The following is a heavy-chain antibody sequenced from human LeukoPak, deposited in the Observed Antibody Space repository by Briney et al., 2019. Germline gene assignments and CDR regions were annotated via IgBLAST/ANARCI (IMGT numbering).Heavy chain of an antibody. J-gene: IGHJ4*02. V-gene: IGHV5-10-1*01. CDR3: AREPMVRGVNIDY. CDR2: IDPSDSYS. D-gene: IGHD3-10*01. Sequence: HGESLKISCKGSGYSFTSYWIGWVRQIPGKGLEWMGRIDPSDSYSNYSPSFQGHVTISADKATNTAYLRWSSLKASDSAMYYCAREPMVRGVNIDYWGQGTLVTVSS. CDR1: GYSFTSYW.